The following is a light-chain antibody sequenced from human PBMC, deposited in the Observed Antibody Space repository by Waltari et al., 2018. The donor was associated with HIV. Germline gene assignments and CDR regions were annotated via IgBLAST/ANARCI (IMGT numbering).Light chain of an antibody. CDR2: SNN. CDR3: AAWDDSLNGPGVV. CDR1: SSNIGSNT. J-gene: IGLJ2*01. V-gene: IGLV1-44*01. Sequence: QSVLTQPPSASGTPGQRVTISCSGSSSNIGSNTVNWYQQLPGTAPKLLFSSNNQRPSGVPDRCSGSKSGTSASLAISGLQSEDEADYYCAAWDDSLNGPGVVFGGGTKLTVL.